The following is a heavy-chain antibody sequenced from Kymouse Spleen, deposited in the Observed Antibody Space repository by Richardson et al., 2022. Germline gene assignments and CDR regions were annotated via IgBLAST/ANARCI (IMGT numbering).Heavy chain of an antibody. J-gene: IGHJ6*02. D-gene: IGHD1-7*01. V-gene: IGHV3-53*01. CDR1: GFTVSSNY. CDR3: ARATGTTFYYYYGMDV. CDR2: IYSGGST. Sequence: EVQLVESGGGLIQPGGSLRLSCAASGFTVSSNYMSWVRQAPGKGLEWVSVIYSGGSTYYADSVKGRFTISRDNSKNTLYLQMNSLRAEDTAVYYCARATGTTFYYYYGMDVWGQGTTVTVSS.